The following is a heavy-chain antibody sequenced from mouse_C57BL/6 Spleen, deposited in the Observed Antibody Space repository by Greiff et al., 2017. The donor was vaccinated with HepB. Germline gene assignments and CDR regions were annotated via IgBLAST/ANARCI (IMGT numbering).Heavy chain of an antibody. D-gene: IGHD4-1*01. V-gene: IGHV1-69*01. CDR3: ARKETGTGYYFDY. CDR1: GYTFTSYW. J-gene: IGHJ2*01. CDR2: IDPSDSYT. Sequence: QVQLQQPGAELVMPGASVKLSCKASGYTFTSYWMHWVKQRPGQGLEWIGEIDPSDSYTNYNQKFKGKSTLTVDKSSSTAYMQLSSLTSEDSAVYYCARKETGTGYYFDYWGQGTTLTVSS.